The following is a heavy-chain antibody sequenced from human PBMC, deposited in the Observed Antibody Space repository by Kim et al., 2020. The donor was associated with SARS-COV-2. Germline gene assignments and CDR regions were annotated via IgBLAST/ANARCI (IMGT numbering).Heavy chain of an antibody. V-gene: IGHV3-33*01. CDR3: ARGGSSWYPQPLNYYYYGMDV. CDR1: GFTFSSYG. D-gene: IGHD6-13*01. CDR2: IWYDGSNK. Sequence: GGSLRLFCAASGFTFSSYGMHWVRQAPGKGLEWVAVIWYDGSNKYYADSVKGRFTISRDNSKNTLYLQMNSLRAEDTAVYYCARGGSSWYPQPLNYYYYGMDVWGQGTTVTVSS. J-gene: IGHJ6*02.